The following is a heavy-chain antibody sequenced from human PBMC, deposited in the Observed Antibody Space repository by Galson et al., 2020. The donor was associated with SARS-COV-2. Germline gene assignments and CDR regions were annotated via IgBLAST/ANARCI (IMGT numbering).Heavy chain of an antibody. CDR1: GLSISSDFY. V-gene: IGHV4-38-2*01. J-gene: IGHJ2*01. D-gene: IGHD3-22*01. CDR3: ARPSSSGYYSIWYFDL. Sequence: ETLSLTCAVSGLSISSDFYWGWIRQSPGKGLEWIGNIYQGGTTYYNPSLKSRVTISIDKSKNQFSLKMTSVTAADTAVYYCARPSSSGYYSIWYFDLWGRGTLVTVSS. CDR2: IYQGGTT.